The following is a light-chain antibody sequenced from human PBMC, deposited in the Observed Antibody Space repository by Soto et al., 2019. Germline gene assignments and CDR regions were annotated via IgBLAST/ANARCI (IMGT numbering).Light chain of an antibody. V-gene: IGKV1-33*01. Sequence: DIQMTQSPSSLSASVGDRVTITCQASQDISNYLNWYQQKPGKAPKILIYDASVLEAGVPSRFSGGGSGTTFTLTISSLQAEDVATYYCQQFDNLPLTFGGGTKVEIK. J-gene: IGKJ4*01. CDR1: QDISNY. CDR2: DAS. CDR3: QQFDNLPLT.